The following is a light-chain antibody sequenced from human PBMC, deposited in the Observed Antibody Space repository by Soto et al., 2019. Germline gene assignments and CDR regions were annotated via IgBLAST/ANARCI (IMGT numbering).Light chain of an antibody. CDR3: QQYNNWPRAT. CDR2: RTS. CDR1: QSVSSN. V-gene: IGKV3-15*01. Sequence: EIVMTQSPATLSVSPGDRATLSFRASQSVSSNLAWYQQRPGQAPRLLMFRTSGRATGFPARFSGSGSGTEFNLTISSLQSEDFGVYYCQQYNNWPRATFGGGTKGGYQ. J-gene: IGKJ4*01.